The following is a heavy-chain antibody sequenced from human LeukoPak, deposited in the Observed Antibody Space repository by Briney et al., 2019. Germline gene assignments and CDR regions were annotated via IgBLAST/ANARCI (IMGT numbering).Heavy chain of an antibody. CDR2: IYHSGST. Sequence: SQTLSLTCAVSGGSISSGGYSWSWIRQPPGKGLEWIGYIYHSGSTHYNPSLESRVTISVDRSKNQFSLKLSSVTAADTAVYYCARVPGGGYGSGSYSWFDPWGQGTLVTVSS. D-gene: IGHD3-10*01. CDR1: GGSISSGGYS. V-gene: IGHV4-30-2*01. J-gene: IGHJ5*02. CDR3: ARVPGGGYGSGSYSWFDP.